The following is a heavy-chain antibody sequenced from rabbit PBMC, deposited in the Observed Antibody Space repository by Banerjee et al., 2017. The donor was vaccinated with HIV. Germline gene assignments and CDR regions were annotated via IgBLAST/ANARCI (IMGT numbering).Heavy chain of an antibody. CDR2: IDTANMFT. CDR1: GFDLSYYYY. CDR3: ARGASTAGAGYALTRLDL. D-gene: IGHD6-1*01. V-gene: IGHV1S40*01. Sequence: QSLEESGGDLVKPGASLTLTCTASGFDLSYYYYISWVRQAPGKGLEWIGSIDTANMFTFYASWAKGRFTISKTSSTTVTLQMTSLTAADTATYFCARGASTAGAGYALTRLDLWGQGTLVTVS. J-gene: IGHJ3*01.